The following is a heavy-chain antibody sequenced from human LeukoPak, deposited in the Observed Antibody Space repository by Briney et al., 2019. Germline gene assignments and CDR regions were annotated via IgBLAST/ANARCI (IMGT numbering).Heavy chain of an antibody. Sequence: PSQTLSLTCTVSGGSISSGGYYWSWIRQPPGKGLEWIGYIYHSGSTYYNPSLKSRVTISVDRSKNQFSLKLSSVTAADTAVYYCARDGYYGSGSYYTWGQGTLVTVSS. J-gene: IGHJ4*02. V-gene: IGHV4-30-2*01. CDR1: GGSISSGGYY. D-gene: IGHD3-10*01. CDR3: ARDGYYGSGSYYT. CDR2: IYHSGST.